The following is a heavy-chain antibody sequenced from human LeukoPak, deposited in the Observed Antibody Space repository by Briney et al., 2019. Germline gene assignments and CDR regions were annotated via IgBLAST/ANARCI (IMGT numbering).Heavy chain of an antibody. Sequence: GGSLRLSCAASGFTVSSNYMSWVRQAPGKGLEWVSVIYSGGSTYYADSVKGRFTISRDNSKNTLYLQMNSLGAEDTAVYYCARDRLSYYDILTGYYYYYGMDVWGQGTTVTVSS. J-gene: IGHJ6*02. CDR2: IYSGGST. D-gene: IGHD3-9*01. CDR3: ARDRLSYYDILTGYYYYYGMDV. CDR1: GFTVSSNY. V-gene: IGHV3-53*01.